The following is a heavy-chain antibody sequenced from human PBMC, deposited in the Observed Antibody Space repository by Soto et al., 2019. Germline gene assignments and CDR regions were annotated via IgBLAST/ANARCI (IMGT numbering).Heavy chain of an antibody. Sequence: GASVKVSCKASGGTFSSYAISWVRQAPGQGLEWMGGIIPISGTANYAQKFQGRVTITADESTSTAYMELSSLRSEDTAVYYCARAEGYCSSTSCPYDYWGQGTLVTVSS. J-gene: IGHJ4*02. CDR1: GGTFSSYA. CDR2: IIPISGTA. CDR3: ARAEGYCSSTSCPYDY. V-gene: IGHV1-69*13. D-gene: IGHD2-2*01.